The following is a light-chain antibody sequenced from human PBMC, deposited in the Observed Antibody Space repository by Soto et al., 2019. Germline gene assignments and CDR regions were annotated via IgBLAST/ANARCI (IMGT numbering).Light chain of an antibody. J-gene: IGLJ2*01. CDR2: DVS. V-gene: IGLV2-8*01. Sequence: QSALTQPPSASGSPGQSVTISCTGTNSDIGAYNYVSWYQQHPGKAPELMISDVSKRPSGVPDRFSGSKSYSTASLTVSGLQLEDEADYYCSSYAGSNNLVFGGGTKLTVL. CDR1: NSDIGAYNY. CDR3: SSYAGSNNLV.